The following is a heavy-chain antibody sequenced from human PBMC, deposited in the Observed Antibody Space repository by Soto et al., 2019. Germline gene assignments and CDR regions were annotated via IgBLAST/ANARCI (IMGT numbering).Heavy chain of an antibody. CDR1: GFTFSNAW. D-gene: IGHD3-22*01. J-gene: IGHJ4*02. CDR2: IKSKTDGGTT. V-gene: IGHV3-15*07. Sequence: EVQLVESGGGLVKPGGSLRLSCAASGFTFSNAWMNWVRQAPGKGLEWVGRIKSKTDGGTTDYAAPVKGRFTISRDDSKHTLYLQMNSLKTEDTAVYYCTTGTTYYYDSSGYYLFDYWGQGTLVTVSS. CDR3: TTGTTYYYDSSGYYLFDY.